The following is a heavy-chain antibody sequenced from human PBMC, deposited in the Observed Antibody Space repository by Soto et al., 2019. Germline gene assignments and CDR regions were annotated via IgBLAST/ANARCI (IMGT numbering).Heavy chain of an antibody. D-gene: IGHD5-12*01. CDR1: GGSMINYY. CDR3: AGRIVATETFDY. V-gene: IGHV4-59*08. CDR2: IYYAGST. Sequence: PSETRSLTGTVSGGSMINYYWSWIPQPPGRGLEWIGFIYYAGSTKYNPSLNSRVTISVDTSKNQFSLTVTSVTAADTAVYYCAGRIVATETFDYWGQGTLVTVSS. J-gene: IGHJ4*02.